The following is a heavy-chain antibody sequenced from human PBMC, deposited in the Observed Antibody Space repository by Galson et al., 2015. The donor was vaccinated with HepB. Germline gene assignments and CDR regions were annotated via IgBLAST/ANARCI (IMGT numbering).Heavy chain of an antibody. CDR1: GYTLTGYY. Sequence: SCKASGYTLTGYYMHWVRQAPGQGLEWMGWINPNSGGTNYAQKFQGRVTMTRDTSISTAYMELSRLRSDDTAVYYCARSQSSSSWYAYWGQGTLVTVSS. V-gene: IGHV1-2*02. CDR3: ARSQSSSSWYAY. J-gene: IGHJ4*02. CDR2: INPNSGGT. D-gene: IGHD6-13*01.